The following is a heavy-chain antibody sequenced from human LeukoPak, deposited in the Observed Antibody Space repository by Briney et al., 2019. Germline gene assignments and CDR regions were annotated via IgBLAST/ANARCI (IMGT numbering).Heavy chain of an antibody. V-gene: IGHV4-59*08. Sequence: SETLSLTCTVSGGSISSYYWSWIRQPPGKGLERIGYIYYSGSTNYNPSLKSRVTISVDTSKNQFSLKLSSVTAADTAVYYCARMPLLRFYNWFDRWGQGTLVTVSS. J-gene: IGHJ5*02. CDR3: ARMPLLRFYNWFDR. CDR1: GGSISSYY. D-gene: IGHD3-3*01. CDR2: IYYSGST.